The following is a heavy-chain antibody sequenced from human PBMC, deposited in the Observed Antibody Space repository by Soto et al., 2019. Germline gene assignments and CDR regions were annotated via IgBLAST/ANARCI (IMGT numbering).Heavy chain of an antibody. CDR1: GFSPSTSGVG. CDR3: AHTPGTYYDFWSGYYTGMEFDY. CDR2: IYWDDDK. Sequence: SGPTLVNPTQTLTLTCTFSGFSPSTSGVGVGWIRQPPGKALEWLALIYWDDDKRYSPSLKSRLTITKDTSKNQVVLTMTNMDPVDTATYYCAHTPGTYYDFWSGYYTGMEFDYWGQGTLATVSS. D-gene: IGHD3-3*01. J-gene: IGHJ4*02. V-gene: IGHV2-5*02.